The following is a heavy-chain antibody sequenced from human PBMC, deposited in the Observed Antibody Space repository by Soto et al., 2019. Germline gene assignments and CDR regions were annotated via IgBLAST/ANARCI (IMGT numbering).Heavy chain of an antibody. CDR3: AKVSADCSGGSCYYYMDV. CDR2: ISYDGSNK. D-gene: IGHD2-15*01. CDR1: GFTFSSYG. Sequence: GGSLRLSCAASGFTFSSYGMHWVRQAPGKGLEWVAIISYDGSNKYYADSVKGRFTISRDNSKNTLYLQMNSLRAEDTAVYYCAKVSADCSGGSCYYYMDVWGKWTTVTVSS. V-gene: IGHV3-30*18. J-gene: IGHJ6*03.